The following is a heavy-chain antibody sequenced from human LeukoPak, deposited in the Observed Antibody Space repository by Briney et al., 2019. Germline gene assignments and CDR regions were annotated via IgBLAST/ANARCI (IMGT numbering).Heavy chain of an antibody. CDR3: ARWEWERLRNWFDP. Sequence: EASVKVSCKASGGTFSSYAISWVRQAPGQGLEWMGGINPIFGTANYAQKFQGRVTITADESTSTAYMEMKSLRSEDTAVYYWARWEWERLRNWFDPWGQGTLVTVSS. V-gene: IGHV1-69*13. J-gene: IGHJ5*02. CDR1: GGTFSSYA. D-gene: IGHD1-26*01. CDR2: INPIFGTA.